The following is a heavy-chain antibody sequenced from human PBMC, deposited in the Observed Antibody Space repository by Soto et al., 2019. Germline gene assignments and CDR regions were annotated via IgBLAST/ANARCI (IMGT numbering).Heavy chain of an antibody. CDR1: GFSFSTYG. J-gene: IGHJ5*02. Sequence: EMQLLESGGGLVQPGGSLRLSCAVSGFSFSTYGVTWVRQAPGKGLEWVCGVSGGSGVTHYADSVKGRFTITGDDSKNTVYLQMHSLKNEDTAMYYCARETQDCRSANCFGFYSPWFVPWGQGTLVSVSS. CDR2: VSGGSGVT. CDR3: ARETQDCRSANCFGFYSPWFVP. V-gene: IGHV3-23*01. D-gene: IGHD2-2*01.